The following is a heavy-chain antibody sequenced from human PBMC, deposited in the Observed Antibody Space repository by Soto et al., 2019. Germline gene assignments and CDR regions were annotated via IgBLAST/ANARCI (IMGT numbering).Heavy chain of an antibody. V-gene: IGHV4-59*08. CDR3: ARRYGDYFDF. D-gene: IGHD4-17*01. CDR2: IYYSGGT. CDR1: GGSISSYY. Sequence: PSETLSLTCTVSGGSISSYYWSWLRQPPGKGLEWIGYIYYSGGTNYNPSLKSRVTISVATSKNQFSLKLSSVTAADTAVYYCARRYGDYFDFWGQGTLVTVSS. J-gene: IGHJ4*02.